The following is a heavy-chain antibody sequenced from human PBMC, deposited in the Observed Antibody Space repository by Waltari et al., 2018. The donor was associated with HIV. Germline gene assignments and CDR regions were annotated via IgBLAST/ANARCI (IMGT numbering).Heavy chain of an antibody. Sequence: EVQLLESGGGLVQPGGSLRLSCAASGFTFSSYAMSWVRQAPGKGLEWVSAILGRGGSKYYPDAWKGRFTISRDNAKITLYLQMNSLRAEDTAVYYCARVLDRWDYGDYDYYFDYWGQGTLVTVSS. V-gene: IGHV3-23*01. CDR3: ARVLDRWDYGDYDYYFDY. CDR2: ILGRGGSK. J-gene: IGHJ4*02. CDR1: GFTFSSYA. D-gene: IGHD4-17*01.